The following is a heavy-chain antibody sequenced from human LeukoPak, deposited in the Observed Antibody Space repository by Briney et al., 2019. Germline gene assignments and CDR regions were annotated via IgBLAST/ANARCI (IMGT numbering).Heavy chain of an antibody. Sequence: GGSLRLSCAAPGFTFSSYAMHWVRQAPGKGLEWVAVISYDGSNKNYADSVKGRFTISRDNSKNTLYLQMNRLRAEDTAVYYCARPYSSGPDAFDIWGQGTMVTVSS. V-gene: IGHV3-30-3*01. CDR3: ARPYSSGPDAFDI. J-gene: IGHJ3*02. CDR1: GFTFSSYA. D-gene: IGHD6-19*01. CDR2: ISYDGSNK.